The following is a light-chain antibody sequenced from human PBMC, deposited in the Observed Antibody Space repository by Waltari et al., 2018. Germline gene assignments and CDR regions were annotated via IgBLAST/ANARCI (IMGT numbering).Light chain of an antibody. CDR1: KSNIGADFD. Sequence: QSVLTQPPSVSGAPVQRVTISCSGTKSNIGADFDVHWYQQVPGTAPKLLLHSFSNRPSGVSDRFSGFKSGASASLVITGLQAEDEAMYYCQSYDTPLSAVVFGGGTRLTV. CDR2: SFS. J-gene: IGLJ2*01. V-gene: IGLV1-40*01. CDR3: QSYDTPLSAVV.